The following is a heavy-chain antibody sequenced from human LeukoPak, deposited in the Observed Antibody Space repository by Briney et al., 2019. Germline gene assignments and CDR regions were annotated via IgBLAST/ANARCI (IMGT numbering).Heavy chain of an antibody. CDR3: VRGQTSLDNWFDP. CDR1: GFTFSNYG. Sequence: GGSLRLSCEASGFTFSNYGMNWVRQAPGKGMEWVSYIRPTDGTTHYTDAVEGRFTISRDNVKNSLSLQMPSLRVDDSAIYYCVRGQTSLDNWFDPWGQGTLVIVSS. J-gene: IGHJ5*02. V-gene: IGHV3-48*01. CDR2: IRPTDGTT.